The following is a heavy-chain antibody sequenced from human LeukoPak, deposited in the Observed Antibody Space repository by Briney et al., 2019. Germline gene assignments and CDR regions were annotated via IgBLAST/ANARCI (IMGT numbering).Heavy chain of an antibody. J-gene: IGHJ4*02. CDR2: ILSSSSYI. CDR1: GFTFSSYS. Sequence: GGSLRPSCPAYGFTFSSYSMNWVRQAPGKGREWVSSILSSSSYIYYADSVKGRFTISRDNAMNSLYLQMNSLRAEDAAVYYCARDPGNYYDSSGYYPSLYWGQGTLVTVSS. V-gene: IGHV3-21*01. CDR3: ARDPGNYYDSSGYYPSLY. D-gene: IGHD3-22*01.